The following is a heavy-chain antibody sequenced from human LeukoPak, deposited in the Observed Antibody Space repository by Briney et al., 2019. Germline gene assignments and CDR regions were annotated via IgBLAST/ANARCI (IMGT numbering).Heavy chain of an antibody. CDR3: ARLAAASPGY. V-gene: IGHV3-30*04. CDR1: GFTFSSYA. Sequence: PGGSLRLSCAASGFTFSSYAMHWVRQAPGKGLEWVAVISYDGSNKYYADSVKGRFTISRDNSKNTLYLQMNSLRAEDTAVYYCARLAAASPGYWGQGTLVTVSS. CDR2: ISYDGSNK. D-gene: IGHD3-16*01. J-gene: IGHJ4*02.